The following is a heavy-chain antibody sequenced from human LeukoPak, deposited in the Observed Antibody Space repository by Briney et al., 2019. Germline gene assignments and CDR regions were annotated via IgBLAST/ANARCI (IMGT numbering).Heavy chain of an antibody. CDR1: GFTFSSYW. J-gene: IGHJ4*02. V-gene: IGHV3-7*01. Sequence: GGSLRLSCAASGFTFSSYWMSWVRQAPGKGLEWVANIKQDGSEKYYVDSVKGRFTISRDNAKNSLYLQMNSLRAEDTAVYYCRGSGSYYKWDYFHYWGQGTLVTVSS. CDR3: RGSGSYYKWDYFHY. CDR2: IKQDGSEK. D-gene: IGHD3-10*01.